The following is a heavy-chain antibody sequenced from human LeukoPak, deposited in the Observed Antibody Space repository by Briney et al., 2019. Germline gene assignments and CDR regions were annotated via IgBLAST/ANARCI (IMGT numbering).Heavy chain of an antibody. D-gene: IGHD6-6*01. CDR1: GFTFSSYA. J-gene: IGHJ3*02. CDR3: ARGGFSSSFKRAFDI. V-gene: IGHV3-30-3*01. CDR2: ISYDGSNK. Sequence: GGSLRLSCAASGFTFSSYAMHWVRQAPGKGLEWVAVISYDGSNKYYADSVKGRFTISRDNAKNSLYLQMNSLRAEDTAVYYCARGGFSSSFKRAFDIWGQGTMVTVSS.